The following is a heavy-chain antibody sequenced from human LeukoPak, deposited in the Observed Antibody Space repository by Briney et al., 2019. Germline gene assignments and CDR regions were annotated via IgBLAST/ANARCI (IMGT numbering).Heavy chain of an antibody. D-gene: IGHD3-22*01. CDR2: IYYSGST. V-gene: IGHV4-59*01. J-gene: IGHJ4*02. CDR3: ARGAYYYDSSGYEY. Sequence: NPSETLSLTCTVSGGSISSYYWSWIRQPPGKGLEWIGYIYYSGSTNYNPSLKSRVTISVDTSKNQFSLKLSSVTAADTAVYYCARGAYYYDSSGYEYWGQGTLVTVSS. CDR1: GGSISSYY.